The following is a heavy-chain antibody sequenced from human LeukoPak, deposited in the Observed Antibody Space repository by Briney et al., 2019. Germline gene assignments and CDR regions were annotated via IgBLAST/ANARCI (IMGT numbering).Heavy chain of an antibody. CDR2: ISAASGTI. V-gene: IGHV3-48*04. Sequence: PGGSLRLSVGALGLSLSSKNMHWVRQAPGGGLGWISYISAASGTIYSSDSLKGRFTISRDNARNTLYLQMNILRPEDTAVYYCARDLGLRRMIWGRGTLVVVSS. J-gene: IGHJ2*01. CDR1: GLSLSSKN. CDR3: ARDLGLRRMI.